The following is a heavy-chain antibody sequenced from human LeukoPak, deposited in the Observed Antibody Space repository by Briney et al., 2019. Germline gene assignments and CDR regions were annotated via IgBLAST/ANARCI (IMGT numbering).Heavy chain of an antibody. V-gene: IGHV3-11*01. Sequence: PGGSLRLSCAASGFNFSDYYMSWIRQAPGKGLEWVSYISSSGYSTYYAASVKGRFTISRDNARISLYLQMNSLTPEDTAVYYCAKQSYARSLGEGGPGTLVSVSS. CDR3: AKQSYARSLGE. J-gene: IGHJ4*02. CDR1: GFNFSDYY. D-gene: IGHD2-8*01. CDR2: ISSSGYST.